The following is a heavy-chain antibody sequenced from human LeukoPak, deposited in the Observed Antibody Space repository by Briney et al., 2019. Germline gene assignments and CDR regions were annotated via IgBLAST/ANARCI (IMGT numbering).Heavy chain of an antibody. CDR1: GGTFSSYA. CDR3: ARYSDGGSSDYFDY. D-gene: IGHD4-23*01. CDR2: IIPILGIA. Sequence: GASVKVSCKASGGTFSSYAISWVRQAPGQGLEWVGRIIPILGIANYAQKFQGRVTITADKSTSTAYMELSSLRSEDTAVYYCARYSDGGSSDYFDYWGQGTLVTVSS. J-gene: IGHJ4*02. V-gene: IGHV1-69*04.